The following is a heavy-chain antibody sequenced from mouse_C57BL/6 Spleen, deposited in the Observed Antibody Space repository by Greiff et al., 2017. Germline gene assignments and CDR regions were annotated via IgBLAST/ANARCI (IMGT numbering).Heavy chain of an antibody. J-gene: IGHJ1*03. V-gene: IGHV5-17*01. D-gene: IGHD2-4*01. Sequence: EVKLVESGGGLVKPGGSLKLSCAASGFTFSAYGMHWVRQAPEKGLEWVAYISSGSSTIYYADTVKGRFTISRDNAKNTLFLQMTSLRSEDTAMYYCARGDYDDWYFDVWGTGTTVTVSS. CDR2: ISSGSSTI. CDR3: ARGDYDDWYFDV. CDR1: GFTFSAYG.